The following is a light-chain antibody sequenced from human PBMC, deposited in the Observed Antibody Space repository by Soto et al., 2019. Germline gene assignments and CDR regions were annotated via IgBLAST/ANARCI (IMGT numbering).Light chain of an antibody. CDR2: SAS. Sequence: DIVMTTSPESLAASLGESATTNCKSSQSVLYSSNNKHLIAWYHEKTRQPPNLLVYSASTRESGVPDRFSGSGSARDFTVTICSLQAEDVAVYYCQQYYSPPRYTFGQGTRLGIK. CDR1: QSVLYSSNNKHL. J-gene: IGKJ2*01. CDR3: QQYYSPPRYT. V-gene: IGKV4-1*01.